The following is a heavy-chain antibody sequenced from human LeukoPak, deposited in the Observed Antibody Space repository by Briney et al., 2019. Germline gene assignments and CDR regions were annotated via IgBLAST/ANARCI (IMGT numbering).Heavy chain of an antibody. Sequence: PGGSLRLSCAASGFTFSSYAMSWVRQAPGKGLEWVSAISGSGGSTYYADSVKGRFTISRDNSKNTLYLQMNSLRAEDTAVYYCAGPYVWGSYRPFDYWGQGTLVTVSS. V-gene: IGHV3-23*01. CDR1: GFTFSSYA. J-gene: IGHJ4*02. CDR3: AGPYVWGSYRPFDY. D-gene: IGHD3-16*02. CDR2: ISGSGGST.